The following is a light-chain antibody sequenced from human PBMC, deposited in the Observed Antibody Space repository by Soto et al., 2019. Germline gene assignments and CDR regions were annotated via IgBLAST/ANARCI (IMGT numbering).Light chain of an antibody. CDR1: SSDVGGYNF. Sequence: QSALTQPASVSGSPGQSITISCTGTSSDVGGYNFVSWYQQHPGKAPKPMIYDVSNRPSGVSNRFSGAKSGNTASLTISGLQAEDEADYYCSSYTSSSTLAVFGGGTKVTVL. CDR2: DVS. V-gene: IGLV2-14*01. J-gene: IGLJ2*01. CDR3: SSYTSSSTLAV.